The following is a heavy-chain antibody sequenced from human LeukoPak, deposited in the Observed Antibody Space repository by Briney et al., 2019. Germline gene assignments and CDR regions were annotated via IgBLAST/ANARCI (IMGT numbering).Heavy chain of an antibody. V-gene: IGHV3-33*06. Sequence: PGGSLRLSCAASGFTFSSYGMPWVRQAPGKGLEWVAVIWYDGSNKYYADSVKGRFTISRDNSKNTLYLQMNSLRAEDTAVYYXAKSGYYSIFDYWGQGTLVTVS. D-gene: IGHD3-22*01. CDR2: IWYDGSNK. J-gene: IGHJ4*02. CDR3: AKSGYYSIFDY. CDR1: GFTFSSYG.